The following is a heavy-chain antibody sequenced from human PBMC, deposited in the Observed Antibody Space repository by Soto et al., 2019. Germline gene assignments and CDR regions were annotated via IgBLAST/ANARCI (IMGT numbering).Heavy chain of an antibody. V-gene: IGHV4-61*08. CDR1: GGSISSGDYY. CDR3: ARARSYYDSSSYYWYFDL. D-gene: IGHD3-22*01. CDR2: IYYSGST. J-gene: IGHJ2*01. Sequence: PSETLSLTCTVSGGSISSGDYYWSWIRQPPGKGLEWIGYIYYSGSTNYNPSLKSRVTISVDTSKNQFSLKLSSVTAADTAVYYCARARSYYDSSSYYWYFDLWGRGTLVTVSS.